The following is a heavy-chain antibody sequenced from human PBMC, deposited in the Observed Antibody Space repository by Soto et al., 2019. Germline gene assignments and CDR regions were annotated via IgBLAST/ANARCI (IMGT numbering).Heavy chain of an antibody. Sequence: GGSLRLSCEASGFRFEDHAMHWVRQVPGKGLEWVSGISWNSGKVDYADSVKGRFTISRDNAKNSLSLQMDSLRVEDTALYYCAKNVCGGDCLDYYAMDVWGQGTTVTVSS. J-gene: IGHJ6*02. V-gene: IGHV3-9*01. D-gene: IGHD2-21*02. CDR1: GFRFEDHA. CDR2: ISWNSGKV. CDR3: AKNVCGGDCLDYYAMDV.